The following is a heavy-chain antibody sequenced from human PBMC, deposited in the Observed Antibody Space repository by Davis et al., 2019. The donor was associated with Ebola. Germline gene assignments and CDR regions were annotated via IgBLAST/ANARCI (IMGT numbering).Heavy chain of an antibody. D-gene: IGHD3-10*01. J-gene: IGHJ4*02. Sequence: SQTLSLTCAVSGYSISSGYYWGWIRQPPGKGLEWIGSIYHSGSTYYNPSLKSRVTISVDTSKNQFSLKLSSVTAADTAVYYCAGNGSGSSRGFDYWGQGTLVTVSS. CDR3: AGNGSGSSRGFDY. CDR1: GYSISSGYY. CDR2: IYHSGST. V-gene: IGHV4-38-2*01.